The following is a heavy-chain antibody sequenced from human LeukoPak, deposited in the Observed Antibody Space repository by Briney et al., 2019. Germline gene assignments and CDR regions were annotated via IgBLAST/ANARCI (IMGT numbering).Heavy chain of an antibody. CDR2: ISGSAVST. CDR3: AKSRGSSLPMSRYFDY. Sequence: GGTLRLSCAASGFTFSSYGMSWVRQAPGKGLEWVSAISGSAVSTYYADSVKGRFTISRDNSKNTLYLQMNSLRAEDTAVYYCAKSRGSSLPMSRYFDYWGQGTLVTVSS. D-gene: IGHD3-10*01. V-gene: IGHV3-23*01. J-gene: IGHJ4*02. CDR1: GFTFSSYG.